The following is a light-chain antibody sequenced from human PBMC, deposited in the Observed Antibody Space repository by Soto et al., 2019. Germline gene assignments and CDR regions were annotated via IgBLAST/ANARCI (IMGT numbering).Light chain of an antibody. J-gene: IGKJ1*01. V-gene: IGKV1-5*01. Sequence: DIQMTQSPSTLSASVGDRVTITCRASQSISNWLAWYQQKPGKAPKLLIYDASSLESGVPVRFSGSGSGTEFTLTISSLQSDVFASGYCQHYNSYPWTCAPEIRADIK. CDR3: QHYNSYPWT. CDR2: DAS. CDR1: QSISNW.